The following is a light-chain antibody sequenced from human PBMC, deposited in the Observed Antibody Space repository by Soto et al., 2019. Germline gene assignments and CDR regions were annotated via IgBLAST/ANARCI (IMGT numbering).Light chain of an antibody. Sequence: EIVLTQSPGNLSLSPGERATLSCRASQSVRSSYLAWYQQKPGQAPRLLIYGASSRATGIPDRFSGTGSGTDFTLTISRLEPEDFAVYYCQQYGSSAYTFGQGTKLEIK. J-gene: IGKJ2*01. CDR1: QSVRSSY. V-gene: IGKV3-20*01. CDR2: GAS. CDR3: QQYGSSAYT.